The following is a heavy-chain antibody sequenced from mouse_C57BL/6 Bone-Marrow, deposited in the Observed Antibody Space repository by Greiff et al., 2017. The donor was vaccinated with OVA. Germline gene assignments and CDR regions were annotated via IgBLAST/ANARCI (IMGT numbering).Heavy chain of an antibody. CDR2: IDPETGGT. D-gene: IGHD2-3*01. CDR1: GYTFTDYE. V-gene: IGHV1-15*01. CDR3: TRYPYDGYLAWFAY. J-gene: IGHJ3*01. Sequence: VQLQQSGAELVRPGASVTLSCKASGYTFTDYEMHWVKQTPVHGLEWIGAIDPETGGTAYNQKFKGKAILTADKSSSTAYMELRSLTSDDSAVYYCTRYPYDGYLAWFAYWGQGTLVTVSA.